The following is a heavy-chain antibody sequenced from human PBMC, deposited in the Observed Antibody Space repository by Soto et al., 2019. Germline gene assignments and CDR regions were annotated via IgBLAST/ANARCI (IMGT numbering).Heavy chain of an antibody. V-gene: IGHV3-23*01. Sequence: GGSLRLSCAAFGFTSSSYAMSWVRQAPGKGLEWVSAISGSGGSTYYADSVKGRFTISRDNSKNTLYLQMNSPRAEDTAVYYCAKPVYYYDSNGYDYWGQGTLVTVSS. D-gene: IGHD3-22*01. CDR3: AKPVYYYDSNGYDY. CDR2: ISGSGGST. J-gene: IGHJ4*02. CDR1: GFTSSSYA.